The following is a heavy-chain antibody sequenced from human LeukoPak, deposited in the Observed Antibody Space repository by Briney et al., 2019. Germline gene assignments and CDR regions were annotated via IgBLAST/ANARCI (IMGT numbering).Heavy chain of an antibody. CDR1: GFAYNSYS. Sequence: GGSLRLSCAASGFAYNSYSIKWVRQAPGKGLEWVSSNTSRSNYIYNADSVKGRFTISRDNAKNSLYLQMSSLRAEDTAVYYCARVAQGASTENYYYYYMDVWGKGTTVTVSS. D-gene: IGHD1-1*01. CDR2: NTSRSNYI. CDR3: ARVAQGASTENYYYYYMDV. J-gene: IGHJ6*03. V-gene: IGHV3-21*01.